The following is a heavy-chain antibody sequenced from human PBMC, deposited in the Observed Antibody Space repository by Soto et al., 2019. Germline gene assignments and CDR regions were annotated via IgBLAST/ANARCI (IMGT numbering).Heavy chain of an antibody. CDR3: ARGVGALQPPRGAFDI. J-gene: IGHJ3*02. CDR1: GFTFSSYS. Sequence: PGGSLRLSCAASGFTFSSYSMNWVRQAPGKGLEWVSYISSSSSTIYYADSVKGRFTISRDNAKNSLYLQMNSLRDEDTAVYYCARGVGALQPPRGAFDIRGQATMVTVSS. CDR2: ISSSSSTI. V-gene: IGHV3-48*02. D-gene: IGHD1-1*01.